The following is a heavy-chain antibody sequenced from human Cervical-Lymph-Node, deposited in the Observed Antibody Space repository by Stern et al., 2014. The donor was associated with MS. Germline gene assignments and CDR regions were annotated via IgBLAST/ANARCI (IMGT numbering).Heavy chain of an antibody. CDR2: IYYSGST. CDR1: GGSISSGDYY. J-gene: IGHJ4*02. CDR3: ARAEDYDYVWGSSISY. D-gene: IGHD3-16*01. V-gene: IGHV4-31*03. Sequence: VPLVESGPGLVKPSQTLSLTCTVSGGSISSGDYYWSWIRQHPGKGLEWIGYIYYSGSTYYNPTLKSRVTISVDTSKNQFSLKLSSVTAADTAVYYCARAEDYDYVWGSSISYWGQGTLVTVSS.